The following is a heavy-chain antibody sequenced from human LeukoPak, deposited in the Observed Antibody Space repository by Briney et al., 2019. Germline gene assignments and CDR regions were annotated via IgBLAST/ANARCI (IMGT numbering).Heavy chain of an antibody. Sequence: GGSLRLSCVASGFTVSSNYMSWVRQAPGKGLEWVSAIYSGGSTYYADSVKGQFTISRDNSKNTLYLQMNSLRAEDTAVYYCARVAYAYYYYGMDVWGQGTTVTVSS. D-gene: IGHD2-15*01. CDR2: IYSGGST. CDR3: ARVAYAYYYYGMDV. V-gene: IGHV3-66*02. J-gene: IGHJ6*02. CDR1: GFTVSSNY.